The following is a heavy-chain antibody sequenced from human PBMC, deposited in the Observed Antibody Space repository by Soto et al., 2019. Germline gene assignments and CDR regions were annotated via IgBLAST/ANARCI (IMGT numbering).Heavy chain of an antibody. D-gene: IGHD7-27*01. V-gene: IGHV3-30*18. CDR3: AKDRWGSLYMDV. J-gene: IGHJ6*02. CDR2: ISYDGSNK. CDR1: GFTFSSYG. Sequence: PGGSLRLSCAASGFTFSSYGMHWVRQAPGKGLEWVAVISYDGSNKYYADSVKGRFTISRDNSKNTLYLQMNSLRAEDTAVYYCAKDRWGSLYMDVWGQGTTVTVSS.